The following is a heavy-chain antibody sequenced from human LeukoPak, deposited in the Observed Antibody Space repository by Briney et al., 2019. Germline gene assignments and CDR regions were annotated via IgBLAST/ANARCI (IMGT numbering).Heavy chain of an antibody. V-gene: IGHV3-30-3*01. J-gene: IGHJ4*02. D-gene: IGHD4-17*01. CDR2: ISYDGSNK. Sequence: GGSLRLSCAASGFTFSSYAMHWVRQAPGKGLEWVAVISYDGSNKYYADSVKGRFTISRDNSKNTLYLQMNSLRAEDTAVYYCAREMGDYEFCFDYWGQGTLVTVSS. CDR3: AREMGDYEFCFDY. CDR1: GFTFSSYA.